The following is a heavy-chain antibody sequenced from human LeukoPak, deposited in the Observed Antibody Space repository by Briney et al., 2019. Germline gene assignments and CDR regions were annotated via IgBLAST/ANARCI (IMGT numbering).Heavy chain of an antibody. CDR2: INPNSGGT. V-gene: IGHV1-2*04. D-gene: IGHD6-19*01. CDR1: GYTFTGYY. Sequence: ASVKVSCKASGYTFTGYYMHWVRQAPGQGLEWMGWINPNSGGTNYAQKFQGWVTMTRDTSISTAYMELSRLRSDDTAVYYCARGHSSGSKEVSYNWFDPWGQGTLVTVSS. J-gene: IGHJ5*02. CDR3: ARGHSSGSKEVSYNWFDP.